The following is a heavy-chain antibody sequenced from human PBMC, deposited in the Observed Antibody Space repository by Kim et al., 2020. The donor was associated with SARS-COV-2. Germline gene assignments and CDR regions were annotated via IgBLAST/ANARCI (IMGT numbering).Heavy chain of an antibody. CDR1: GFTFSSYA. CDR2: ISGSGGST. J-gene: IGHJ3*02. Sequence: GGSLRLSCAASGFTFSSYAMSWVRQAPGKGLEWVSAISGSGGSTYYADSVKGRFTIPTDNSKNTLYLQMNSLRAEDTAVYYCARPLLVVVRAPTDAFDIWGQGTMVTVSS. D-gene: IGHD3-22*01. V-gene: IGHV3-23*01. CDR3: ARPLLVVVRAPTDAFDI.